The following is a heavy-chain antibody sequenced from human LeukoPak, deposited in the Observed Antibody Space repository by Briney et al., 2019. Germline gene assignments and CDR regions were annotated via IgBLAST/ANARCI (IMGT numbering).Heavy chain of an antibody. J-gene: IGHJ5*02. CDR1: GGSIGNYY. CDR2: NYYSGST. V-gene: IGHV4-59*01. CDR3: ARDRGNWFDP. Sequence: SETLSLTCTVSGGSIGNYYWSWIRQPPGKGLEWIGYNYYSGSTNYNPSLKSRVTISVDTSKNQFSLKLSSVTAADTAVYYCARDRGNWFDPWGQGTLVTVSS.